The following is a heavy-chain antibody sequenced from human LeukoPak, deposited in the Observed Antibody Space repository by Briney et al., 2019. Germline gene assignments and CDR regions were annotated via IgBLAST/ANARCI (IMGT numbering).Heavy chain of an antibody. D-gene: IGHD6-19*01. V-gene: IGHV4-34*01. J-gene: IGHJ3*02. CDR3: AGGHGGGWLGLGTFDI. CDR1: GGSFSGYY. CDR2: INHSGST. Sequence: SETLSLTCAVYGGSFSGYYWSWIRQPPGKGLEWIGEINHSGSTNYNPSLKSRVTISVDTSKNQFSLKLSSVAAADTAVYYCAGGHGGGWLGLGTFDIWGQGTMVTVSS.